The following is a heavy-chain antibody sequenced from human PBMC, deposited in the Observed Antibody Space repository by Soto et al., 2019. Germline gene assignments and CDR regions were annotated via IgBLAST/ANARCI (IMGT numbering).Heavy chain of an antibody. CDR1: GFTFSSYD. V-gene: IGHV3-13*01. Sequence: PGGSLRLSCAASGFTFSSYDMHWVRQATGKGLEWVSAIGTAGDTYYPGSVKGRFTISRENAKNSLYLQMNSLRAGDTAVYYCARLAPSVPYYGMDVWGQGTTVTVPS. J-gene: IGHJ6*02. CDR3: ARLAPSVPYYGMDV. CDR2: IGTAGDT. D-gene: IGHD3-10*01.